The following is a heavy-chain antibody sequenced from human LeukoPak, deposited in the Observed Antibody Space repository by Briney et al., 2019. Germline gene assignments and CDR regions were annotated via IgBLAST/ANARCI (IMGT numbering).Heavy chain of an antibody. Sequence: GGSPRLSCAASGFTFSSYGMHWVRQAPGKGLEWVAVISYDGSNKYYADSVKGRFTISRDNSKNTLYLQMNSLRGEDTAVYYCAKGEGETTGDYWGQGTLVTVSS. CDR3: AKGEGETTGDY. V-gene: IGHV3-30*18. J-gene: IGHJ4*02. D-gene: IGHD1-1*01. CDR2: ISYDGSNK. CDR1: GFTFSSYG.